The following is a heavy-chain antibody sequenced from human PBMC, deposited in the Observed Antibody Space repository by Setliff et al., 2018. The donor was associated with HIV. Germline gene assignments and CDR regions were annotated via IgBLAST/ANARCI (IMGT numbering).Heavy chain of an antibody. Sequence: PSETLSLTCIVSGVSTSSSSFYWGWIRQPPGKGLDWIGYISYSGRTYYNPSLKSRVTISVDTSKNHFSLRLDSVTAADTAVYYCARSGSYVGPIQHWGQGTLVTVSS. CDR3: ARSGSYVGPIQH. J-gene: IGHJ1*01. V-gene: IGHV4-39*02. CDR2: ISYSGRT. CDR1: GVSTSSSSFY. D-gene: IGHD3-10*02.